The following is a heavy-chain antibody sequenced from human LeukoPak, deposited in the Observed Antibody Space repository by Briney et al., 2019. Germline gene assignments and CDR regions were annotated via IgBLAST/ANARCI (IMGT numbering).Heavy chain of an antibody. CDR3: AAGARGDAFDI. D-gene: IGHD3-16*01. CDR2: IVVGSGNT. V-gene: IGHV1-58*01. J-gene: IGHJ3*02. CDR1: GFTFTSSA. Sequence: SVKVSCKASGFTFTSSAVQWVRQARGQRLEWIGWIVVGSGNTNYAQKFQERVTITRDMSTSTAYMELSSLRSEDTAVYYRAAGARGDAFDIWGQGTMVTVSS.